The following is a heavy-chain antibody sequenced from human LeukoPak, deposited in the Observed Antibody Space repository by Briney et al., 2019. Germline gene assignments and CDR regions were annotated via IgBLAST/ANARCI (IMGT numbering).Heavy chain of an antibody. D-gene: IGHD2-2*01. J-gene: IGHJ6*03. Sequence: KPGGSLRLSCAASGFTFSDYYMSWIRQAPGKGLEWVSYISSSGSTIYYADSVKGRFTISRDNAKNSLYLQMNSLRAEDTAVYYCARATVVPAARGYYMDVWGKGTTVTVSS. CDR1: GFTFSDYY. CDR3: ARATVVPAARGYYMDV. CDR2: ISSSGSTI. V-gene: IGHV3-11*04.